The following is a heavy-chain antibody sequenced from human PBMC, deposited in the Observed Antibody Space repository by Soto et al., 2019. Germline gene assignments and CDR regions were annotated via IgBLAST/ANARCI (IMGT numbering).Heavy chain of an antibody. CDR3: ARAGAAPYYYYGMDV. V-gene: IGHV1-18*01. J-gene: IGHJ6*02. CDR2: ISTYNGDI. D-gene: IGHD2-15*01. Sequence: QVQLVQSGAEVRKPGASVKVSCKASGYTFTSSGISWLRQAPGQGLEWMGWISTYNGDINDAPKFQDRVTMTIDRSTSTAYMELRSLRSDDAAVYYCARAGAAPYYYYGMDVWGQGTRVTVSS. CDR1: GYTFTSSG.